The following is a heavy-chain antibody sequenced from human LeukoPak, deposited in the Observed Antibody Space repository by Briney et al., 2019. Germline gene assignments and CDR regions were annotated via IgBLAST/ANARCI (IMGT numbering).Heavy chain of an antibody. CDR2: INPSGGST. CDR3: ARVGDLMTFDP. D-gene: IGHD3-16*01. J-gene: IGHJ5*02. Sequence: ASVKVSCKASGYTFTSYYLHWVRQAPGQGLEWMGIINPSGGSTSYAQKFQGRVTMTRDMSTSTVYMELSSLRSEDTAVYYCARVGDLMTFDPWGQGTLVTVSS. V-gene: IGHV1-46*01. CDR1: GYTFTSYY.